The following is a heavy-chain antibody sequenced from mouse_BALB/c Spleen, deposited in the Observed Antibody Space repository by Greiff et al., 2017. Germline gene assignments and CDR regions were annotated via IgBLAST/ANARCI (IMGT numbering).Heavy chain of an antibody. V-gene: IGHV1S137*01. Sequence: VQLQQSGAELVRPGVSVKISCKGSGYTFTDYAMHWVKQSHAKSLEWIGVISTYYGDASYNQKFKGKATMTVDKSSSTAYMELARLTSEDSAIYYCARSDLEGFDYWGQGTTLTVSS. CDR3: ARSDLEGFDY. J-gene: IGHJ2*01. CDR2: ISTYYGDA. CDR1: GYTFTDYA.